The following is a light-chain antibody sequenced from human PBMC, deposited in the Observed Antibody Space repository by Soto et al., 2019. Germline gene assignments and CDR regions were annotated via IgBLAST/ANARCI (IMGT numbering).Light chain of an antibody. Sequence: QSALTQPASVSGSPGQSITISCTATSNGFGGYNLVSWYQQHPGKAPKLVIFEGTRRPSGVSHRFSGSRSGNTASLTISGLQAEDEADYYCCSYAGSNTWVFDGGTKLTVL. J-gene: IGLJ3*02. CDR3: CSYAGSNTWV. CDR2: EGT. CDR1: SNGFGGYNL. V-gene: IGLV2-23*01.